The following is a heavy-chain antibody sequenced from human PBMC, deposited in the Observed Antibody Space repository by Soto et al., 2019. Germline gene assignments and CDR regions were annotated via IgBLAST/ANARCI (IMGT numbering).Heavy chain of an antibody. CDR1: GGSFSGYY. CDR3: ARRGDMVRGVINQGYNGFDP. J-gene: IGHJ5*02. V-gene: IGHV4-34*01. Sequence: SETLSLTCAVYGGSFSGYYWSWIRQPPGKGLEWIGSIYYSGSTYYNPSLKSRVTISVDTSKNQFSLKLSSVTAADTAVYYCARRGDMVRGVINQGYNGFDPWGQGTLVTVSP. D-gene: IGHD3-10*01. CDR2: IYYSGST.